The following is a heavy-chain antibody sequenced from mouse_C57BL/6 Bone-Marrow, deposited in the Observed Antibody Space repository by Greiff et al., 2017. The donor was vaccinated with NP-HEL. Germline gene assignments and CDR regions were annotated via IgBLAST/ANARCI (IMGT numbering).Heavy chain of an antibody. V-gene: IGHV14-4*01. Sequence: VQLQQSGAELVRPGASVKLSCTASGFNITDDYMHWVKQRPEQGLEWIGWIDPENGDTEYASKFQGKATITADTSSNTAYLQLSSLTSADTAVYYCTSTTVSRYFDYWGQGTTLTVSS. J-gene: IGHJ2*01. CDR1: GFNITDDY. CDR2: IDPENGDT. D-gene: IGHD1-1*01. CDR3: TSTTVSRYFDY.